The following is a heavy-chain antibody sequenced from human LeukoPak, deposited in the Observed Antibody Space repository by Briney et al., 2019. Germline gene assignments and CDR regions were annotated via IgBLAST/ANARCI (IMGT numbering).Heavy chain of an antibody. CDR2: INHSGST. CDR1: GGSFSGYY. V-gene: IGHV4-34*01. D-gene: IGHD1-26*01. J-gene: IGHJ6*02. CDR3: ARTTSYYYYYYGMDV. Sequence: PSETLSLTCAVYGGSFSGYYWSWIRQPPGKGLEWIGEINHSGSTNYNPSLKSRVTISVDTSKNQFSLKLSSVTAADTAVYYCARTTSYYYYYYGMDVWGQGTTVTVSS.